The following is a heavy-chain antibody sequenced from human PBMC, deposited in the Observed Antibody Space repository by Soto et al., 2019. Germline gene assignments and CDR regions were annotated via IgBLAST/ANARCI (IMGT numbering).Heavy chain of an antibody. Sequence: EVQLLESGGGLVQPGGSLRLSCAASGFTFNNYAMSWVRQAPGKGLEWVSAISSRGDSTYYADSARGRFTISRDNSKNTLYLQMSSLRVEDTAVYYCAISFSPSGTNWHSHFDHWGQGTVVTVSS. CDR1: GFTFNNYA. CDR2: ISSRGDST. CDR3: AISFSPSGTNWHSHFDH. D-gene: IGHD1-7*01. J-gene: IGHJ4*02. V-gene: IGHV3-23*01.